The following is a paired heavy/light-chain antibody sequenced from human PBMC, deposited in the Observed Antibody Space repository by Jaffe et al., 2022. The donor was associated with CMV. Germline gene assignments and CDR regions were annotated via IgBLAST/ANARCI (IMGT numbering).Light chain of an antibody. CDR3: QQSYSKPYVYT. CDR1: ESISRY. J-gene: IGKJ2*01. V-gene: IGKV1-39*01. CDR2: AAS. Sequence: DIQMTQSPSSLSAFVGDRVSITCRASESISRYLNWYQQRPGEAPKLLIHAASSLETGVPSRFSGSGSGTQFTLTISSLQPEDFATYYCQQSYSKPYVYTFGQGTKLQIK.
Heavy chain of an antibody. J-gene: IGHJ6*03. CDR1: GFSLTTSGMC. V-gene: IGHV2-70*17. CDR2: IDWDDDE. CDR3: ARIRRDYDYTDPNYYYMDV. Sequence: QVTLRESGPALVKPTQTLTLTCTFSGFSLTTSGMCVSWSRQPPGKALEWLARIDWDDDEFYSTSLRSRLTISKDTSRNQVVLTMTNMDPVDTATYYCARIRRDYDYTDPNYYYMDVWGKGTAVTVSS. D-gene: IGHD4-4*01.